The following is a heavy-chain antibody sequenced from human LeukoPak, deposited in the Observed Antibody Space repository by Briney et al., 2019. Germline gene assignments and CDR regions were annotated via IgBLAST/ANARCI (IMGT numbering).Heavy chain of an antibody. CDR1: GFSFTSYS. CDR2: MTRSSAI. D-gene: IGHD3-10*02. CDR3: ARAQTMFWEFDGFDI. Sequence: HPGGSLRLSCTASGFSFTSYSMNWVRQAPGKGLEWVATMTRSSAIFYADSVEGRFTISRDNAKNSVYLQMNSLRDEDTAVYSCARAQTMFWEFDGFDIWGRGTKVTVSS. J-gene: IGHJ3*02. V-gene: IGHV3-48*02.